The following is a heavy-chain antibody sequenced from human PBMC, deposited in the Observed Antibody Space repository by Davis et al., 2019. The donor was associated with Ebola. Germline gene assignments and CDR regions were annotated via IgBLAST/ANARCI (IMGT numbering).Heavy chain of an antibody. J-gene: IGHJ6*02. Sequence: ASVKVSCKASGYTFTSYYMHWVRQAPGQGLEWMGIINPSGGSTSYAQKFQGRVTMTRDTSTSTVYMELSRLRSDDTAVYYCARAGLLGYCSSTSCYSGSSWYRRYGMDVWGQGTTVTVSS. CDR2: INPSGGST. CDR1: GYTFTSYY. V-gene: IGHV1-46*01. D-gene: IGHD2-2*02. CDR3: ARAGLLGYCSSTSCYSGSSWYRRYGMDV.